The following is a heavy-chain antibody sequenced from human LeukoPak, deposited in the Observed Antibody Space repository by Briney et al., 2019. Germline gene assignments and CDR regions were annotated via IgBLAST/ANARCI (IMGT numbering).Heavy chain of an antibody. CDR3: AREGPRGNSQFDY. J-gene: IGHJ4*02. D-gene: IGHD2/OR15-2a*01. CDR1: GFTFSTYS. V-gene: IGHV3-48*01. CDR2: ISSSSSTI. Sequence: GGSLRLSCAASGFTFSTYSMNWVRQAPGKGLEWVSYISSSSSTIYYADSVKGRLTISRDNSKNTLYLQMNSLRAEDTAIYYCAREGPRGNSQFDYWGQGTLVTVSS.